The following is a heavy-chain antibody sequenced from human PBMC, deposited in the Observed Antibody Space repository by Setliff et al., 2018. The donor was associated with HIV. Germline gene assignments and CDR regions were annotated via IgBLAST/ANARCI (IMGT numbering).Heavy chain of an antibody. J-gene: IGHJ6*02. D-gene: IGHD1-26*01. CDR2: IFAGGST. Sequence: PSETLSLTCTVSGGSISSGSFYWSWIRQPAGKGLEWIGRIFAGGSTNYNPSLKSRVTISVDRSKNQFSLKLSSVTAADTAVYYCARRSIVGVTRGFYYYGLDVWGQGTTVTVSS. CDR1: GGSISSGSFY. V-gene: IGHV4-61*02. CDR3: ARRSIVGVTRGFYYYGLDV.